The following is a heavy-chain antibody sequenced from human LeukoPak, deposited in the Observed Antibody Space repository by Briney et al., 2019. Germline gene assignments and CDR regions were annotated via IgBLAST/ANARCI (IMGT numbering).Heavy chain of an antibody. D-gene: IGHD1-1*01. J-gene: IGHJ4*02. Sequence: PGESLRLSCTASGFILSSYGMNWVRQAPGKGLEWVSYISGSSSNIFYADSVKGRFTISRDNAKDSLFLQMNSLRAEDTALYYCARDAVMGTTPFYFDYWGQGALVTVSS. CDR3: ARDAVMGTTPFYFDY. V-gene: IGHV3-48*01. CDR1: GFILSSYG. CDR2: ISGSSSNI.